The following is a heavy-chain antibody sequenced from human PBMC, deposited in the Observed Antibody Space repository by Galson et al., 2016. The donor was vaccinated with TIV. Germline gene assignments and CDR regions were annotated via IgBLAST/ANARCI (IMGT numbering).Heavy chain of an antibody. Sequence: SVKVSCKASGYSLVSYDIHWVRQAAGQGLEWLGWMSPNSGNTGYAQKFQGRVTMTRNTSISTAYMELSGLRSADTAVYYCARSHVFLGWFGPGGPGTLVTVSS. CDR3: ARSHVFLGWFGP. V-gene: IGHV1-8*02. CDR1: GYSLVSYD. D-gene: IGHD2/OR15-2a*01. J-gene: IGHJ5*02. CDR2: MSPNSGNT.